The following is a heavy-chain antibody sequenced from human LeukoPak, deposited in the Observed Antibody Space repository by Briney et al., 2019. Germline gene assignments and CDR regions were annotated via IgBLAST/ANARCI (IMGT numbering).Heavy chain of an antibody. CDR2: IYYSGST. CDR3: ATLGYCSSTSCWAY. CDR1: GGSVSSGSYY. V-gene: IGHV4-61*01. Sequence: SETLSLTCTVSGGSVSSGSYYWSWIRQPPGKGLEWIGYIYYSGSTNYNPSLKSRVTISVDTSKNQFSLKLSSVTAADTAVYYCATLGYCSSTSCWAYWGQGTLVTVSS. J-gene: IGHJ4*02. D-gene: IGHD2-2*01.